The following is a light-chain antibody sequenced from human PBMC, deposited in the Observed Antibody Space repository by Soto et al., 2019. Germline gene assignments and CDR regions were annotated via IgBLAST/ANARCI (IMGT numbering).Light chain of an antibody. CDR1: QSIRNF. CDR3: QQSYSSPVT. Sequence: DIQMTQSPSSLSAPVGYRFTITCRASQSIRNFLNWYQQKPGKAPNLLINGGSSLQSGVPSRFSGSGSGTDFTLTITSLQPEDFASYYCQQSYSSPVTFGQGTRLEIK. J-gene: IGKJ5*01. CDR2: GGS. V-gene: IGKV1-39*01.